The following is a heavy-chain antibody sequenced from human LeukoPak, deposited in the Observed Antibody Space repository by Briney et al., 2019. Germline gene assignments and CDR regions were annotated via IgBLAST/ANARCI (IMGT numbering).Heavy chain of an antibody. Sequence: ASVKVSCKASGYTFTSYGISWVRHAAGQGLEWMGWISAYNGNTNYAQKLQGRVTMTTDTSTSTAYMELRSLRSDDTAVYYCARDGGYCSGGSCYSVNWFDPWGQGTLVTVSS. CDR3: ARDGGYCSGGSCYSVNWFDP. D-gene: IGHD2-15*01. CDR2: ISAYNGNT. J-gene: IGHJ5*02. CDR1: GYTFTSYG. V-gene: IGHV1-18*01.